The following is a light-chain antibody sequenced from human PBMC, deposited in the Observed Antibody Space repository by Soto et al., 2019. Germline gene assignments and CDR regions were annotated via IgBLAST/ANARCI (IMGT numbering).Light chain of an antibody. CDR1: QSISNW. Sequence: IKWTPRCSTLPESVGDPVTFTCRASQSISNWLAWYQQKPGTAPKVLIYHASNLHSGVPSRFSGSGSGTEFTLTISSLQPDDFATYYCQQYNSYSFGQGTKV. CDR2: HAS. J-gene: IGKJ1*01. CDR3: QQYNSYS. V-gene: IGKV1-5*01.